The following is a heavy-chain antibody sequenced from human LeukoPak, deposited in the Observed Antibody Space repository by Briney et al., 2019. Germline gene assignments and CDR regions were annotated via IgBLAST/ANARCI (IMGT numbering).Heavy chain of an antibody. V-gene: IGHV3-23*01. D-gene: IGHD6-6*01. CDR1: GFSFSNYA. CDR2: ISGSGGTT. CDR3: AKESSSNINYYYYYMDV. J-gene: IGHJ6*03. Sequence: PGGSLRLSCAASGFSFSNYAMGWVRQAPKKGLEWVSTISGSGGTTYYADSVRGRFTISRDNSKNTLYLQMYSLRAEDTAVYYCAKESSSNINYYYYYMDVWDKGTTVTVSS.